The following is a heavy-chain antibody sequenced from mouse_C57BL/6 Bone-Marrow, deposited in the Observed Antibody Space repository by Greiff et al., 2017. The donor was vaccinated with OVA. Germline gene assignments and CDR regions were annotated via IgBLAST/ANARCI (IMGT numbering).Heavy chain of an antibody. CDR3: ARDYDNDGVFDY. V-gene: IGHV1-55*01. CDR1: GYTFISYW. Sequence: QVQLQQPGAELVKPGASVKMSCKASGYTFISYWITWVKQRPGQGLEWIGDIYPGSGSTNYNEKFKSKATLTVDTSTSTAYMQLSSLTSEDYAVYDCARDYDNDGVFDYWGQGTTLTVSS. CDR2: IYPGSGST. D-gene: IGHD2-4*01. J-gene: IGHJ2*01.